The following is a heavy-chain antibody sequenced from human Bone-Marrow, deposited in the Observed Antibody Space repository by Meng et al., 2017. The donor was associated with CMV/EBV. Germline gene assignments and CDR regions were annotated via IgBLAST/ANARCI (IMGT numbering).Heavy chain of an antibody. Sequence: ASVKVSCKASGYTFTGYYMHWVRQAPGQGLEWMGWINPNSGGTNYAQKFQGSVTMTRDTSISTAYMELSRLRSDDTAVYYCARVIVTTLGYYYGMDVWGQGTTVTVSS. V-gene: IGHV1-2*02. CDR3: ARVIVTTLGYYYGMDV. CDR2: INPNSGGT. D-gene: IGHD5-12*01. J-gene: IGHJ6*02. CDR1: GYTFTGYY.